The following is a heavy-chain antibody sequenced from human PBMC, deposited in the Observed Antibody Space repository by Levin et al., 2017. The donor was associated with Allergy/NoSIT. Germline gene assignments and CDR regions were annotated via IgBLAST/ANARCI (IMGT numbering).Heavy chain of an antibody. CDR1: GFTFSNNA. J-gene: IGHJ6*04. D-gene: IGHD3-10*01. V-gene: IGHV3-33*01. CDR2: IWYDGSNK. CDR3: FYYDSGNSV. Sequence: GGSLRLSCTASGFTFSNNAMHWVRQAPGKGLEWVAVIWYDGSNKYYADSVKGRFTISRDNSKNTLYLQMNSLRAEDTAVYYCFYYDSGNSVWGKGTTVTVSS.